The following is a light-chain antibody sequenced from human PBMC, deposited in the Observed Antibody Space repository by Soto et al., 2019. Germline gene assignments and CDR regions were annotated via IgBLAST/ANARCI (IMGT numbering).Light chain of an antibody. CDR2: AAS. CDR3: QKSYSTLIT. CDR1: QSISSY. Sequence: DIQMSQPPSSLSAAVGDRVTMACRASQSISSYLNWYQQKPGKAPKLLIYAASSLQSGVPSRFSGSGSGTDFTLTISSLQPEDFATYYCQKSYSTLITFGQGTRLEIK. V-gene: IGKV1-39*01. J-gene: IGKJ5*01.